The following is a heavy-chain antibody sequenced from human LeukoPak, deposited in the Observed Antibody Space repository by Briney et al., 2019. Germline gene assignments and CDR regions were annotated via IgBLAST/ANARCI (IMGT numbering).Heavy chain of an antibody. CDR3: ARHSYGSGTYYHFDY. CDR1: GYSFPSYG. Sequence: ASVKVSCKASGYSFPSYGISWVRQAPGQGPEWMGWISPYNDNTNYAQKLQGRATLTTDTSTGTAYMELRSLRSDDTAVYYCARHSYGSGTYYHFDYWGQGTLVTVSS. CDR2: ISPYNDNT. J-gene: IGHJ4*02. V-gene: IGHV1-18*01. D-gene: IGHD3-10*01.